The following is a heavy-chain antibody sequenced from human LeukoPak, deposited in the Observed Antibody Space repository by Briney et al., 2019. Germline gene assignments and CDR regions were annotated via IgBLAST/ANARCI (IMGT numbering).Heavy chain of an antibody. D-gene: IGHD3-10*01. CDR2: IIPILGIA. V-gene: IGHV1-69*04. CDR3: ARPVWFGELFFDY. J-gene: IGHJ4*01. CDR1: GGTFSSYA. Sequence: SVKVSCKASGGTFSSYAISWVRQAPGQGLEWMGRIIPILGIANYAQKFQGRVTITADKSTSTAYMELSSLRSEDTAVYYCARPVWFGELFFDYWGQGTLVTVSS.